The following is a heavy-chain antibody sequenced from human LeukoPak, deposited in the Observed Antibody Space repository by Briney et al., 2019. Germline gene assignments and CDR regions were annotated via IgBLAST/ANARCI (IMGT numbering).Heavy chain of an antibody. J-gene: IGHJ3*02. V-gene: IGHV3-23*01. CDR2: LSGSGGTT. CDR3: AKDRAYGFDI. Sequence: GGSLRLSCAASGFTFSSYGMSWVRQAPGKGLEWVSALSGSGGTTFNADSVKGRFTISRDNSKNTLYLQMNSLRVEGTAVYYCAKDRAYGFDIWGQGTMVTVSS. CDR1: GFTFSSYG. D-gene: IGHD3-10*01.